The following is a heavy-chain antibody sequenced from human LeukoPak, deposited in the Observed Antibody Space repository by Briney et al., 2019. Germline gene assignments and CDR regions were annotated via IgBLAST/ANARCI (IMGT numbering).Heavy chain of an antibody. CDR3: ARESIAVAGAPFDY. CDR1: GFTFSSYE. D-gene: IGHD6-19*01. J-gene: IGHJ4*02. CDR2: ISSGSTI. V-gene: IGHV3-48*03. Sequence: GGSLRLSCAASGFTFSSYEMNWVRQAPGKGLEWVSYISSGSTIYDADSVKGRFTISRDNAKNSLYLQMNGLRAEDTAVYYCARESIAVAGAPFDYWGQGTLVTVSS.